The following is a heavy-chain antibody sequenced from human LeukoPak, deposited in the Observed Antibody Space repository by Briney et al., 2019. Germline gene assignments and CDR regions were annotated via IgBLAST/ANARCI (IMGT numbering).Heavy chain of an antibody. J-gene: IGHJ4*02. D-gene: IGHD4-17*01. CDR2: INPDGSST. Sequence: GGSLRLSCAASGFTFSRYWMHWVRQVPGKGLMWVSRINPDGSSTGYADSVKGRFTISRDNAKNTLYLQMNSLRPEDTAVYFCTKDTYGPEDSWGQGTLVTVSS. CDR3: TKDTYGPEDS. V-gene: IGHV3-74*01. CDR1: GFTFSRYW.